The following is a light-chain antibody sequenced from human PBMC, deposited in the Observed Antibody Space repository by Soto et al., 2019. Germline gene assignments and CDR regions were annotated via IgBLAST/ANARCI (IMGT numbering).Light chain of an antibody. CDR1: QGIAPY. Sequence: DVQMTQSPSSLSASVGDRVTITCRASQGIAPYLAWFQQKPGKVPRLLIYATSTLQSGVPSRFSGSGSGTDFTLTISSXXXEXXXTYXCQKYNSAPLTFGGGTKVEIK. CDR3: QKYNSAPLT. J-gene: IGKJ4*01. CDR2: ATS. V-gene: IGKV1-27*01.